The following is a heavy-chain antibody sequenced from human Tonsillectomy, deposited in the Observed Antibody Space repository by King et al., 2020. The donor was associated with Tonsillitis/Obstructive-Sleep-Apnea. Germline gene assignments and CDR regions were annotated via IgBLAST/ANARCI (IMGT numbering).Heavy chain of an antibody. D-gene: IGHD2-2*01. CDR1: GFSLSTSGVG. V-gene: IGHV2-5*02. CDR3: AHRLVPAAGNLKPYYYYYMDV. Sequence: TLKESGPTLVKPTQTLTLTCTFSGFSLSTSGVGVGWIRQPPGKALEWLALIYWDDDKRYSPSLKSRLTITKDTSTNQVVFTMTNMDPVETATYYCAHRLVPAAGNLKPYYYYYMDVWGKGTTVTVSS. CDR2: IYWDDDK. J-gene: IGHJ6*03.